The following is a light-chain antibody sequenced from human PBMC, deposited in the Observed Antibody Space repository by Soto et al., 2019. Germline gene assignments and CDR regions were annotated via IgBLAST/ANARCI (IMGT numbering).Light chain of an antibody. Sequence: QPVLTQPPSVSGAPGQRVTISCTGSSSNIGAGYDVHWYQQLPGRAPKLLIYGNTNRPSGVPDPFSGSKSGTSASLAITGLQAEDEADYYCLSFDSSLSVVFGGGTELTVL. CDR2: GNT. V-gene: IGLV1-40*01. J-gene: IGLJ2*01. CDR1: SSNIGAGYD. CDR3: LSFDSSLSVV.